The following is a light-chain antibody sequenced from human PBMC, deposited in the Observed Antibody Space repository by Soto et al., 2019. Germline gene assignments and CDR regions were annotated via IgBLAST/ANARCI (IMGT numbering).Light chain of an antibody. V-gene: IGLV2-14*01. CDR3: SSYTGSSINTVV. J-gene: IGLJ2*01. CDR1: SSDVGGYNY. CDR2: EVS. Sequence: QSALTQPASVSGSPGQSIAISCTGTSSDVGGYNYVSWYQQHPGKAPKLMIFEVSYRPSGVSNRFSGSKSGNTASLTISGLQAEDEADYYCSSYTGSSINTVVFGGGIKLTVL.